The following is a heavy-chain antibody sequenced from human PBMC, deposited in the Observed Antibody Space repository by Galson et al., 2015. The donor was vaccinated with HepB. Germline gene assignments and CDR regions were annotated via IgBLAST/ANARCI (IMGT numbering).Heavy chain of an antibody. D-gene: IGHD3-10*01. CDR1: GYTFPSYG. J-gene: IGHJ4*02. Sequence: ASGYTFPSYGISWVRQAPGQGLEWMGWISAYNGNTNYAQKLQGRVTMTTDTSTSTAYMELRSLRSDDTAVYYCARALNYYGSGSSLDYWGQGTLVTVSS. CDR3: ARALNYYGSGSSLDY. CDR2: ISAYNGNT. V-gene: IGHV1-18*01.